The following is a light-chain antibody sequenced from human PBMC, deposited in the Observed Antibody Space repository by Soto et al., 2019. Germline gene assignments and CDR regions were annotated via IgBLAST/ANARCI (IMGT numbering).Light chain of an antibody. CDR1: NVGSKS. J-gene: IGLJ2*01. Sequence: SSELTQPPSVSVAPGKTASIPSGGNNVGSKSVHWYQQTVCQAPVLVINYDAGRPSGIPERFSGSNSGDTATLTISGVEAGDEADYYCQVWDTASDHVVFGGGTKLTVL. CDR2: YDA. V-gene: IGLV3-21*04. CDR3: QVWDTASDHVV.